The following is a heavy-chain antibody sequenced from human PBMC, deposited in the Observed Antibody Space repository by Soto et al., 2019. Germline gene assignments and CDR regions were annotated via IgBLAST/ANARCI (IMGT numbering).Heavy chain of an antibody. J-gene: IGHJ4*02. CDR2: ISGSGGST. V-gene: IGHV3-23*01. D-gene: IGHD4-17*01. Sequence: EVQLLESGGGLVQPGGSLRLSCAASGFTFSSYAMSWVRQAPGKGLEWVSAISGSGGSTYYADSVKGRFTISRDNSKNTLYLQMNSLRAEDTAVCYCAKDHGATTVTYSTRINWGQGTLVTVSS. CDR1: GFTFSSYA. CDR3: AKDHGATTVTYSTRIN.